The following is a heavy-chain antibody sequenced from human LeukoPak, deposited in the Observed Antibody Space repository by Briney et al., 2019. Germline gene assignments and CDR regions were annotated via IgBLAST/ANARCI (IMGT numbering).Heavy chain of an antibody. D-gene: IGHD1-26*01. Sequence: SVKVSCKASGGTFSSYAISWVRQAPGQGLEWMGGIIPIFGTANYAQKFQGRVTITADESTSTAYMELSSLRSEDTAVYYCARDSTEWEPGHKDAFDIWGQGTMVTVSS. CDR2: IIPIFGTA. CDR1: GGTFSSYA. J-gene: IGHJ3*02. CDR3: ARDSTEWEPGHKDAFDI. V-gene: IGHV1-69*13.